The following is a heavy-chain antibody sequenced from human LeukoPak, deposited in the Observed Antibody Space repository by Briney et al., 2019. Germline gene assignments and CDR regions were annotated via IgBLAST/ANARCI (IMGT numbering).Heavy chain of an antibody. CDR2: ISGSGSTK. D-gene: IGHD6-13*01. J-gene: IGHJ4*02. CDR3: TRAVAAADFSPGY. Sequence: GGSLRLSCAASGFTFSSCQMNWVRQAPGKGLEWVSYISGSGSTKYYADSVKGRFTISRDNAKNSVYLQMNSLRAEDTAVYYCTRAVAAADFSPGYWGQGTLVTVSS. V-gene: IGHV3-48*03. CDR1: GFTFSSCQ.